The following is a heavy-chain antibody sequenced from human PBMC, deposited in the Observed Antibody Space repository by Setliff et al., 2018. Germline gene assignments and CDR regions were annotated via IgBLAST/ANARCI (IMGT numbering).Heavy chain of an antibody. CDR1: GFIFSSYW. CDR3: ATYKRSSSFEY. J-gene: IGHJ4*02. Sequence: PGGSLRLSCAASGFIFSSYWMNWVRQAPGKGLEWVATINQDGSGKYYVDSVKGRFTISRDNAKNSLYLQTNSPRAEDTAVYYCATYKRSSSFEYWGQGSLVTVSS. CDR2: INQDGSGK. V-gene: IGHV3-7*03. D-gene: IGHD6-6*01.